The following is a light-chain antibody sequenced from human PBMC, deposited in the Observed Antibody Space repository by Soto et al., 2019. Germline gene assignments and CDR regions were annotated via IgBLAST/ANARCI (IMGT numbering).Light chain of an antibody. CDR3: ASYTYSSSYV. Sequence: HCALTQPASVSGSAVQSIAISCTGTGGDVGAFNYVSWYQQHPGKAPTIMIFDVSSRPSGVSDRFSGSKSGHTASLTISGLQTEDEADYYCASYTYSSSYVFGTGTKVTVL. J-gene: IGLJ1*01. CDR1: GGDVGAFNY. CDR2: DVS. V-gene: IGLV2-14*03.